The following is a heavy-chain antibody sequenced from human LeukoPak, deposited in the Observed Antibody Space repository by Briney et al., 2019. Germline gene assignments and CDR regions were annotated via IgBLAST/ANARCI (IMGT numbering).Heavy chain of an antibody. CDR2: MNPNSGNT. CDR3: ARGDSSGYYYGYRNYYYGMDV. J-gene: IGHJ6*02. Sequence: GASVKVSCKAPGYTFTSYGISWVRQAPGQGLEWMGWMNPNSGNTGYAQKFQGRVTMTRNTSISTAYMELSSLRSEDTAVYYCARGDSSGYYYGYRNYYYGMDVWGQGTTVTVSS. D-gene: IGHD3-22*01. CDR1: GYTFTSYG. V-gene: IGHV1-8*02.